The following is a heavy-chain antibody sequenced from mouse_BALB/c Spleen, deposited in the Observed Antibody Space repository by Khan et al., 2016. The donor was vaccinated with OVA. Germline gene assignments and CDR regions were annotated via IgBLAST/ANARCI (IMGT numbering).Heavy chain of an antibody. V-gene: IGHV2-6-4*01. Sequence: QVQLKESGPGLVATSQSLSITCTVSGFSLSRYSVHWVRQPPGKGLEWLGMIWSGGSTDYNSALESRLSISKDNSKSQVFLKMNSLQTDDTAMYYCARKKYGNYVSLDYWGQGTSVTVSS. CDR3: ARKKYGNYVSLDY. CDR1: GFSLSRYS. D-gene: IGHD2-10*02. J-gene: IGHJ4*01. CDR2: IWSGGST.